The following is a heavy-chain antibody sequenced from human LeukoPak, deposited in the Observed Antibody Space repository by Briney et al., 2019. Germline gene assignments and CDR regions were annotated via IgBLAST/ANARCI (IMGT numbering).Heavy chain of an antibody. Sequence: PGKSLRLSCVGAGFVFSNHVIHWVRQAPGQGLEWVSMISYDGSGKHYADSVGGRLTISRDNSKNTLYLQMNSLRAEDTAVYYCARSVPAAIVHYFQHWGQGTLVTVSS. CDR1: GFVFSNHV. J-gene: IGHJ1*01. CDR2: ISYDGSGK. CDR3: ARSVPAAIVHYFQH. D-gene: IGHD2-2*02. V-gene: IGHV3-30*04.